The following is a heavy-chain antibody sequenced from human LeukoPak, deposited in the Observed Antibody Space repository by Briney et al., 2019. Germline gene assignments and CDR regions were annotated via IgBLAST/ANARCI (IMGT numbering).Heavy chain of an antibody. D-gene: IGHD2-15*01. CDR1: GGSISNHY. Sequence: PSETLSLTCTVSGGSISNHYCSCIRQAPGKGLEWIGYVYYNGNTNYSPSLKSRVTISIDTPKNHFSLELSSVTAADTAVYYCARVYCTGGSCAALGIDYWGQGTLVTVSS. V-gene: IGHV4-59*11. CDR3: ARVYCTGGSCAALGIDY. J-gene: IGHJ4*02. CDR2: VYYNGNT.